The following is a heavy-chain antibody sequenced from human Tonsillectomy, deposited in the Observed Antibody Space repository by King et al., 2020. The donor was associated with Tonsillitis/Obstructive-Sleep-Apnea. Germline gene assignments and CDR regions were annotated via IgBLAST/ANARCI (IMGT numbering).Heavy chain of an antibody. D-gene: IGHD3-3*01. CDR3: ASTFTYYDFWSGYYSYWYFDL. CDR1: GFTFSSYS. V-gene: IGHV3-21*01. Sequence: EQLVQSGGGLVKPGGSLRLSCAASGFTFSSYSMNWVRQAPGKGLEWVSSISSSSSYIYYADSVKGRFTISRDNAKNSLYLQMNILRAEDTAVYYCASTFTYYDFWSGYYSYWYFDLWGRGTLVTVSS. CDR2: ISSSSSYI. J-gene: IGHJ2*01.